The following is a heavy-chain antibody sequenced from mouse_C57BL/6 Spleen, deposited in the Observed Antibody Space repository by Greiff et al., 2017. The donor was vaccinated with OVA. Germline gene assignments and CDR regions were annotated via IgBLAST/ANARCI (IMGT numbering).Heavy chain of an antibody. Sequence: QVQLKQSGAELVRPGASVKLSCKASGYTFTDYYINWVKQRPGQGLEWIARIYPGSGNTYYNEKFKGKATLTAEKSSSTAYMQLSSLTSEDSAVYFCARAYDYASDYWGQGTTLTVSS. V-gene: IGHV1-76*01. J-gene: IGHJ2*01. CDR3: ARAYDYASDY. CDR1: GYTFTDYY. D-gene: IGHD2-4*01. CDR2: IYPGSGNT.